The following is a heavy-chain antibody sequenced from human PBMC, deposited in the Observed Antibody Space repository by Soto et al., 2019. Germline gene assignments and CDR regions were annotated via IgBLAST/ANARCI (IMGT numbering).Heavy chain of an antibody. Sequence: GGSLRLSCVTSGFTFSRNTMNWVRQAPGKGLEWVASITSSGSYVYYADSVKGRFSASRDNTKNSLSLQMDSLRPDDTAIYFCVKDEGIEAMDVWGQGTTVTVSS. CDR1: GFTFSRNT. D-gene: IGHD3-3*02. CDR2: ITSSGSYV. J-gene: IGHJ6*02. CDR3: VKDEGIEAMDV. V-gene: IGHV3-21*01.